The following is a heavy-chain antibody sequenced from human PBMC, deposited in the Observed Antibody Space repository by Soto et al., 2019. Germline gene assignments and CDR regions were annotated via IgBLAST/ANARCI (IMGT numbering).Heavy chain of an antibody. J-gene: IGHJ4*02. CDR3: ARDARNADYDY. CDR2: IHGTRSII. V-gene: IGHV3-48*02. D-gene: IGHD3-16*01. CDR1: GFTFSSHA. Sequence: EVQLVESGGGLVQPGGSLKLSCAMSGFTFSSHAMNWVRQAPGKGLEWVAYIHGTRSIIYYADSVKGRFTISRDSAKNSLYLQMDSLRDEDTALYYCARDARNADYDYWGQGTLVTVSS.